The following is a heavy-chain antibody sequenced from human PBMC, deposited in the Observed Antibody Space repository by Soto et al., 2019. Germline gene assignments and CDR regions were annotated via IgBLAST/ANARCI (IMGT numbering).Heavy chain of an antibody. V-gene: IGHV3-23*01. CDR3: AFNSGSGSYYFDY. CDR2: ISGDGETT. Sequence: VVSMRLSCAAAGFTFIDYAIRWIRQAPGKGLECVSAISGDGETTYYADSVKGRFTISRDDSKNTLYLQMNSLRAEDTAVYYCAFNSGSGSYYFDYWGQGTLVTVSS. D-gene: IGHD3-10*01. J-gene: IGHJ4*02. CDR1: GFTFIDYA.